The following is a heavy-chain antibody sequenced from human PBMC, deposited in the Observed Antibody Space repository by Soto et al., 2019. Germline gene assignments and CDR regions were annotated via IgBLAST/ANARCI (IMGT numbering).Heavy chain of an antibody. V-gene: IGHV4-39*01. CDR1: GGSISSGSYY. D-gene: IGHD2-15*01. CDR3: ARHLTYCSAGSCYSDFPYYGMDV. Sequence: PSETLPVTCTVSGGSISSGSYYWGWIRQPPGKGLEWIGSIFYSGSTYYNPSLKSRVTISVDTSKNQFSLKLSSVTAADTAVYYCARHLTYCSAGSCYSDFPYYGMDVWGQGTTVS. CDR2: IFYSGST. J-gene: IGHJ6*02.